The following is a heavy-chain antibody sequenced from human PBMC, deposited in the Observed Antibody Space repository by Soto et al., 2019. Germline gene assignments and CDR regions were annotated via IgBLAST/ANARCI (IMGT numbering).Heavy chain of an antibody. D-gene: IGHD6-6*01. CDR1: GYSFTSYW. V-gene: IGHV5-51*01. CDR2: IYPGDSDT. J-gene: IGHJ3*02. Sequence: GESLKISCKGSGYSFTSYWIGWVRQMPGKGLEWMGIIYPGDSDTRYSPSFQGQVTISADKSISTAYLQWSSLKASDTAMYYCARHLFDERGGQLAPPDAFDIWGQGTMVTVSS. CDR3: ARHLFDERGGQLAPPDAFDI.